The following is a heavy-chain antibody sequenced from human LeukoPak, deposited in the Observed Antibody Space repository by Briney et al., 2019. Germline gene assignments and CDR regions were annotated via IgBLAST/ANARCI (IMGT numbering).Heavy chain of an antibody. Sequence: ASVKVSCKASGYTFTSYYMHWVRQAPGQGLEWMGIINPSVGSTSYAQKFQGRVTMTRDTSTSTVYMELSSLRSEDTAVYYCARGTREYYDILTGYHLGFFDPWGQGTLVTVSS. D-gene: IGHD3-9*01. CDR3: ARGTREYYDILTGYHLGFFDP. V-gene: IGHV1-46*01. CDR1: GYTFTSYY. J-gene: IGHJ5*02. CDR2: INPSVGST.